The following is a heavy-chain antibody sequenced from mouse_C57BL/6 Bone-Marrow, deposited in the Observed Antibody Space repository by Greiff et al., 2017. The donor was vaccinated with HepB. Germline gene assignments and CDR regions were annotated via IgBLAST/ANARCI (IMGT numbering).Heavy chain of an antibody. J-gene: IGHJ4*01. Sequence: VQLQQSGPGLVKPSQSLSLTCSVTGYSITSGYYWNWIRQFPGNKLEWMGYISYDGSNNYNPSLKNRISITRDTSKNQFFLKLNSVTTEDTATYYCARDYYYGTSAMDYWGQGTSVTVSS. D-gene: IGHD1-1*01. CDR1: GYSITSGYY. CDR2: ISYDGSN. V-gene: IGHV3-6*01. CDR3: ARDYYYGTSAMDY.